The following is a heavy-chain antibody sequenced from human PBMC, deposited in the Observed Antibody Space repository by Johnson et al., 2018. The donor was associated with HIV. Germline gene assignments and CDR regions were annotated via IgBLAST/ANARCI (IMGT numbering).Heavy chain of an antibody. CDR2: VWSDGNNR. J-gene: IGHJ3*02. D-gene: IGHD3-9*01. Sequence: QVQLVESGGGVVQPGRSLRLSCAASGFTFSDYGIHWVRQAPGKGLEWVAVVWSDGNNRYYADSVKGRFTISRDNSKNTLYLQMNSLRADDTAVYYCAKDLRVFDWFNAYDAFDIWGQGTMVTVSS. CDR1: GFTFSDYG. CDR3: AKDLRVFDWFNAYDAFDI. V-gene: IGHV3-33*06.